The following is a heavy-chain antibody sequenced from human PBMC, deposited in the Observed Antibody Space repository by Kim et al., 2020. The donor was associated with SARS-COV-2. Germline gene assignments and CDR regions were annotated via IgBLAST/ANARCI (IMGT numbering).Heavy chain of an antibody. Sequence: SETLSLTCAVYGGSFSGYYWSWIRQPPGKGLEWIGEINHSGSTNYNPYLKRRGTTTVDTTTNKFSLKLSTVTAADTAVYYCARGARQWLVRGPYYYYMD. J-gene: IGHJ6*03. D-gene: IGHD6-19*01. CDR3: ARGARQWLVRGPYYYYMD. CDR1: GGSFSGYY. CDR2: INHSGST. V-gene: IGHV4-34*01.